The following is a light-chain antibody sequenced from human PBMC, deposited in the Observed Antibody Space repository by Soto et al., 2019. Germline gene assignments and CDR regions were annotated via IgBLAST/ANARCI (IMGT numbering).Light chain of an antibody. CDR1: QDIGGY. Sequence: DIQMTQFPSSLSASVGDRVTITCRASQDIGGYVAWYQQRPGKVPKLLIYQPSTLQPGVPSRFSGSGSGTDYTLTISSLQPEDVATYYCQNYYRAAFTFGPGTRVDMK. CDR2: QPS. J-gene: IGKJ3*01. CDR3: QNYYRAAFT. V-gene: IGKV1-27*01.